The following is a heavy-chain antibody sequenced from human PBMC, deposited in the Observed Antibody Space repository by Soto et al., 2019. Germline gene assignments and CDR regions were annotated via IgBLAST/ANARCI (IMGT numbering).Heavy chain of an antibody. V-gene: IGHV3-48*01. D-gene: IGHD1-26*01. CDR2: ISSSSTSI. CDR1: GFTFSTYA. Sequence: PGGSLRLSCATSGFTFSTYAMHWVRQAPGKGLEWISYISSSSTSIYYADSVKGRFTISRDNAKNSLYLQMNSLRAEDTAVYYCAKDLFSGGSYPNWFDPWGQGTLVTVSS. CDR3: AKDLFSGGSYPNWFDP. J-gene: IGHJ5*02.